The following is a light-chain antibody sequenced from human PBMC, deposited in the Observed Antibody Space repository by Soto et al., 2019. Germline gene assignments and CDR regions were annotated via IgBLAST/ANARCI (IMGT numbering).Light chain of an antibody. J-gene: IGLJ1*01. V-gene: IGLV1-51*01. CDR3: GSWDSSLSAYV. Sequence: QSVLTQPRSVSAAPGQKGTISCSGSSSNIGGNSVSWYQQLPGTAPKLLIYDDNKRPSGIPDRFSGSKSGTSATLGITGFQTGDEADYYCGSWDSSLSAYVFGTGTKVTVL. CDR2: DDN. CDR1: SSNIGGNS.